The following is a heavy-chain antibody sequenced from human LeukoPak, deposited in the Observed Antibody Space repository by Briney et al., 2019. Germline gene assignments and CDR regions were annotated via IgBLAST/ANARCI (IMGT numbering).Heavy chain of an antibody. Sequence: PSETLSLTCTVSGGSISSYYWSWIRQPPGKGLEWIGYIYYSGSTNYNPSLKSRVTISVDTSKNQFSLKLSSATAADTAVYYCAREGSQAFFDYWGQGTLVTVSS. V-gene: IGHV4-59*12. CDR1: GGSISSYY. D-gene: IGHD3-10*01. CDR2: IYYSGST. J-gene: IGHJ4*02. CDR3: AREGSQAFFDY.